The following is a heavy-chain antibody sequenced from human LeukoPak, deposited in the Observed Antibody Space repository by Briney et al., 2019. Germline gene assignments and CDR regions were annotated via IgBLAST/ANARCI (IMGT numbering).Heavy chain of an antibody. CDR2: IYTSGST. CDR1: GGSISSYC. J-gene: IGHJ4*02. Sequence: SETLSLTCTVSGGSISSYCWSWIRQPAGKGLEWIGRIYTSGSTNYNPSLKSRVTMSVDTSRNQFSLKLSSVTAAGTAVYYCARDTTNWGSSGDFDYWGQGTLVTVSS. CDR3: ARDTTNWGSSGDFDY. V-gene: IGHV4-4*07. D-gene: IGHD7-27*01.